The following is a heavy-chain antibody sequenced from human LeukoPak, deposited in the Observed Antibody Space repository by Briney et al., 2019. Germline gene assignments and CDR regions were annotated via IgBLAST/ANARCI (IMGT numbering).Heavy chain of an antibody. CDR2: IYYSGST. CDR1: GGSISSYY. V-gene: IGHV4-59*01. CDR3: ARGSGWYAY. J-gene: IGHJ4*02. D-gene: IGHD6-19*01. Sequence: SEILSLTCTVSGGSISSYYWSWIRQPPGKGLEWIGYIYYSGSTNYNPSLKSRVTISVDTSKNQFALKLSPVTAADTAVYYCARGSGWYAYWGQGTLVTVSS.